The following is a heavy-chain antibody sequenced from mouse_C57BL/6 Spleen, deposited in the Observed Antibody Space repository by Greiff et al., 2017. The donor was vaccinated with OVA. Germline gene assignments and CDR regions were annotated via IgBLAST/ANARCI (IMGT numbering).Heavy chain of an antibody. V-gene: IGHV1-55*01. CDR3: ARCLWLRGCYDAMDY. CDR2: IYPGNGST. J-gene: IGHJ4*01. CDR1: GYTFTSYW. Sequence: VQLQQPGAELVKPGASVKMSCKASGYTFTSYWITWVKQRPGQGLEWIGYIYPGNGSTNYNEKFKGKATLTVDTSSSTAYMQLSSLTSEDSAVYYCARCLWLRGCYDAMDYWGQGTTVTVSS. D-gene: IGHD2-2*01.